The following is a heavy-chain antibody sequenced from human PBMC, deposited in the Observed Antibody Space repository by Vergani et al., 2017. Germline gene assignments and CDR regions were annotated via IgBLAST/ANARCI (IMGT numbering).Heavy chain of an antibody. CDR1: GFTFSSYA. CDR3: ASTTAAVDYYYYGMDV. CDR2: ISGSGGST. V-gene: IGHV3-23*01. Sequence: EVQLLESGGGLVQPGGSLRLSCAASGFTFSSYAMSWVRQAPGKGLEWVSAISGSGGSTYYADSVKGRFTISRDNSKNTLYLQMNSLRAEDTAVYYCASTTAAVDYYYYGMDVWGQGTTVTVSS. D-gene: IGHD6-13*01. J-gene: IGHJ6*02.